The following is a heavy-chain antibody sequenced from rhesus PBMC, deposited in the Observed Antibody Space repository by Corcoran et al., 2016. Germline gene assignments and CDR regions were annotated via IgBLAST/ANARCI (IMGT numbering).Heavy chain of an antibody. CDR3: ASVDGNQYGLDS. J-gene: IGHJ6*01. Sequence: QVQLQESGPAVVTPSATLSLTSAVSGCSISSITWWSWIRQSPGMGLEWVGGIYGSGGSTEYNPSLKSRVTISKDTSKNQFSLKLSSVTAADTAVYYCASVDGNQYGLDSWGQGVVVTVSS. CDR2: IYGSGGST. V-gene: IGHV4-93*01. CDR1: GCSISSITW. D-gene: IGHD4-17*01.